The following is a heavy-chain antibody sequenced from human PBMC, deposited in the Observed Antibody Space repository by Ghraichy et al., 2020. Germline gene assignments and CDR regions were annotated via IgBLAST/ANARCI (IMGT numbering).Heavy chain of an antibody. D-gene: IGHD3-22*01. J-gene: IGHJ3*02. V-gene: IGHV3-48*02. CDR1: GFTFSSYS. Sequence: GESLNISCAASGFTFSSYSMNWVRQAPGKGLEWVSYISSSSSTIYYADSVKGRFTISRDNAKNSLYLQMNSLRDEDTAVYYCARSRGYDDSSGYPDAFDIWGQGTMVTVSS. CDR2: ISSSSSTI. CDR3: ARSRGYDDSSGYPDAFDI.